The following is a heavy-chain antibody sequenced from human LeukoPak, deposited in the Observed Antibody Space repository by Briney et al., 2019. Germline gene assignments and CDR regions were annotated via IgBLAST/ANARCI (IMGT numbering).Heavy chain of an antibody. Sequence: GGSLRLSCAASGFTVSSNYMSWVRQAPGKGLEWVSYISSSGSTIYYADSVKGRFTISRDNAKNSLYLQMNSLRAEDTAVYYCASSFYDSSGYYGLWYWGQGTLVTVSS. D-gene: IGHD3-22*01. J-gene: IGHJ4*02. CDR1: GFTVSSNY. CDR2: ISSSGSTI. V-gene: IGHV3-11*04. CDR3: ASSFYDSSGYYGLWY.